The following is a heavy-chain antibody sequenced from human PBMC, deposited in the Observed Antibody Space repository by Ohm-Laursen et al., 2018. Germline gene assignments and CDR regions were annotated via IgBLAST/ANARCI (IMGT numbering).Heavy chain of an antibody. J-gene: IGHJ4*02. CDR1: GYTFTSYY. Sequence: SVTVSCKASGYTFTSYYMHWARHAPGQGLEWMGIINPSGGSTSYGQKFQGRVTMTRDPSTSTVYMELISLRSEDTAVYYCARDRSLYYFDYWGQGTLVTVSS. CDR3: ARDRSLYYFDY. D-gene: IGHD3-16*02. CDR2: INPSGGST. V-gene: IGHV1-46*01.